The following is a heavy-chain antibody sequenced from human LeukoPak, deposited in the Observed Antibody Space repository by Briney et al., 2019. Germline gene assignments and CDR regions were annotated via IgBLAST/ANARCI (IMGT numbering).Heavy chain of an antibody. J-gene: IGHJ4*02. V-gene: IGHV4-34*01. Sequence: SETLSLTCAVYGGSFSGYYWSWIRQPPGKGLEWIGEINHSGSTNYNPSLKSRVTISVDTSKNQFSLKLSSVTAADTAVYCCARGSGSSSWYSYYFDYWGQGTLVTVSS. D-gene: IGHD6-13*01. CDR3: ARGSGSSSWYSYYFDY. CDR2: INHSGST. CDR1: GGSFSGYY.